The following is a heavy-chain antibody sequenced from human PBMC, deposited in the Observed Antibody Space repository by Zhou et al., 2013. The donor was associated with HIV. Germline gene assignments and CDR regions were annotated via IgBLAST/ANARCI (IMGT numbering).Heavy chain of an antibody. CDR1: GYTFTNYY. Sequence: QVQLVQSGAEVQKPGASVKVSCKASGYTFTNYYLHWVRQAPGQGLEWMGIINPFGGSTSYAQKFQGRVTMTRDTSTSTVYMELSSLRFEDTAVYYCAWGGGRFVGTSIHLYYMDVWGERDHGHRLL. D-gene: IGHD1-26*01. J-gene: IGHJ6*03. CDR2: INPFGGST. CDR3: AWGGGRFVGTSIHLYYMDV. V-gene: IGHV1-46*01.